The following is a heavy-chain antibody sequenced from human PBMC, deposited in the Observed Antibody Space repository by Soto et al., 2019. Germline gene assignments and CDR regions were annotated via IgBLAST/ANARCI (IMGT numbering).Heavy chain of an antibody. J-gene: IGHJ6*02. CDR1: GGSISSYY. V-gene: IGHV4-59*01. CDR3: ARVRGSSDYYGMDV. CDR2: IYYSGST. Sequence: SETLSLTCTVSGGSISSYYWSWIRQPPGKGLEWIGYIYYSGSTNYNPSPKSRVTISVDTSKNQFSLKLSSVTAADTAVYYCARVRGSSDYYGMDVWGQGTTVTVSS.